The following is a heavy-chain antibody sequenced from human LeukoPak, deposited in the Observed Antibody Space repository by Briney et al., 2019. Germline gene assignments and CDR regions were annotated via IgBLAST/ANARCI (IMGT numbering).Heavy chain of an antibody. J-gene: IGHJ4*02. CDR2: VYHTGST. CDR3: ARVTGTTPFDY. V-gene: IGHV4-59*12. D-gene: IGHD1-1*01. CDR1: GGSISTYY. Sequence: PSETLSLTCTVSGGSISTYYWTWIRQPPGKGLEWIGYVYHTGSTKYNPSLQSRVTISVDTPKNQFSLKLSSVTAADTAVYFCARVTGTTPFDYWGQGTLVTVSS.